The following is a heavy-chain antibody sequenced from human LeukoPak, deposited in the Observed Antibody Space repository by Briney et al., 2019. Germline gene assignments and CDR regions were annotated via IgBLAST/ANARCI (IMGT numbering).Heavy chain of an antibody. D-gene: IGHD3-10*01. V-gene: IGHV4-59*01. CDR3: AREGTDQYYYYYMDV. J-gene: IGHJ6*03. CDR1: GGSIRIYY. Sequence: SETLSLTCTVSGGSIRIYYWSWIRQPPGKGLEWIGYIYYSGSTNYNPSLKSRVTISLDTSKSQFSLKLSSVTAADTAVYYCAREGTDQYYYYYMDVWGKGTTVTVSS. CDR2: IYYSGST.